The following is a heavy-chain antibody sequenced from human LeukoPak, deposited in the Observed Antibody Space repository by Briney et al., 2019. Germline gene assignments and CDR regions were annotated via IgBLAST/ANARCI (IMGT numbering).Heavy chain of an antibody. V-gene: IGHV4-59*11. D-gene: IGHD6-6*01. CDR3: ARVSRPDYSSSSGWGYYYYYMDV. J-gene: IGHJ6*03. CDR1: GGSISSHY. CDR2: IYYSGST. Sequence: SETLSLTCTVSGGSISSHYWSWIRQPPGKGLEWIGYIYYSGSTNYNPSLKSRVTISVDTSKNQFSLKLSSVTAADTAVYYRARVSRPDYSSSSGWGYYYYYMDVWGKGATVTVSS.